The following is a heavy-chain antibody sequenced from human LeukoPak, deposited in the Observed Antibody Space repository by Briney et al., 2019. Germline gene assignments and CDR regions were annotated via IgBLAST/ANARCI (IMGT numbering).Heavy chain of an antibody. CDR3: ARRGSYGTLYNWFDP. V-gene: IGHV4-39*01. CDR1: GDSISSGDYY. Sequence: PSETLSLTCTVSGDSISSGDYYWGWIRQPPGKGLEWIGTIYYSGSTYYNPSLRSRVTISVDTSKNQFSLKLSSVTAADTAVYYCARRGSYGTLYNWFDPWGQGTLVTVSS. CDR2: IYYSGST. D-gene: IGHD1-26*01. J-gene: IGHJ5*02.